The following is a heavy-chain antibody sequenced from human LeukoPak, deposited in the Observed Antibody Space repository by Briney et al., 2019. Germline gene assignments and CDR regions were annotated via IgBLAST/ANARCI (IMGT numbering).Heavy chain of an antibody. J-gene: IGHJ4*02. V-gene: IGHV3-21*01. CDR1: GFSFSTYY. Sequence: GGSLRLSCAASGFSFSTYYVNWVRQAPGKGLEWVSCISSSSTYIYYADSVRGRFAISRGNAKNSLYLQMNSLRAEDTAVYYCARENHGSFDYWGQGSLVTVSS. CDR2: ISSSSTYI. D-gene: IGHD1-14*01. CDR3: ARENHGSFDY.